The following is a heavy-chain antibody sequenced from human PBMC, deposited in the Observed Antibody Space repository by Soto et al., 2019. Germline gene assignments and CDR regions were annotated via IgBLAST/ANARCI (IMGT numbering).Heavy chain of an antibody. V-gene: IGHV3-74*02. D-gene: IGHD2-15*01. J-gene: IGHJ6*03. Sequence: EVQLVESGGGLVQPGGCLRLSCAASGFTFSNYWMHWVRQAPGKGLEWVSRINSDGSVSSYADSVKGRLTISKDKVKNSLYLQMNSLRAEDTAVYYCARGYCVGGSCYSLAGSFYYYMDAWGKGTTVTVFS. CDR3: ARGYCVGGSCYSLAGSFYYYMDA. CDR2: INSDGSVS. CDR1: GFTFSNYW.